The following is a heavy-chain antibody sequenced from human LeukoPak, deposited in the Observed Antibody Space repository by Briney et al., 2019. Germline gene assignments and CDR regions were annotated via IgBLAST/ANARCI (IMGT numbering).Heavy chain of an antibody. V-gene: IGHV1-24*01. D-gene: IGHD4-17*01. CDR1: GYTRTELS. J-gene: IGHJ4*02. CDR2: FDPEDGET. CDR3: AAIRMTTVTTYVFDY. Sequence: ASVRVSCKVSGYTRTELSMHWVRQAPGKGLEWMGGFDPEDGETIYAQKFQGRVTMTEDTSTDTAYMELSSLRSEDTAVYYCAAIRMTTVTTYVFDYWGQGTLVTVSS.